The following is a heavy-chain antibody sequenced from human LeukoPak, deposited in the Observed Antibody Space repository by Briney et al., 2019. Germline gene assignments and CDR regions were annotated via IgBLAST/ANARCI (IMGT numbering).Heavy chain of an antibody. CDR1: GFTFSSHT. D-gene: IGHD3-10*01. Sequence: GGSLRLSCAASGFTFSSHTMSWVRQAPGKGLEWVAATSLSGGSTYYADSVKGRFTISRDNSKNTLYLQMNSLRAEDTAVYYCAKYEGSGSYLYFDYWGQGTLVTVSS. CDR2: TSLSGGST. V-gene: IGHV3-23*01. J-gene: IGHJ4*02. CDR3: AKYEGSGSYLYFDY.